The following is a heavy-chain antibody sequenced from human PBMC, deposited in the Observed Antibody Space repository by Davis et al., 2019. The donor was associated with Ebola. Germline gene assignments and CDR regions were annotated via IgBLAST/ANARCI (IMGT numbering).Heavy chain of an antibody. CDR2: IYEQRT. CDR1: GVTVSSNH. D-gene: IGHD3-16*01. CDR3: ARDSENYYDYVWGTDAFDI. V-gene: IGHV3-66*01. J-gene: IGHJ3*02. Sequence: ESLKIYCAASGVTVSSNHLSWLLQAPGKALARVPVIYEQRTAYADAVKGRFNISRDNSKNTLYLQMNSLRAEDTAVYYCARDSENYYDYVWGTDAFDIWGQGTMVTVSS.